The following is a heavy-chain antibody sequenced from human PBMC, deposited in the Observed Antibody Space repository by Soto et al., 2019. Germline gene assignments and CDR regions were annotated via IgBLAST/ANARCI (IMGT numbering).Heavy chain of an antibody. J-gene: IGHJ6*02. CDR3: AKLPLIREDYYYGMDV. CDR2: ISYDGSNK. CDR1: GFTFSSYG. Sequence: GGSLRLSCAASGFTFSSYGMHWVRQAPGKGLEWVAVISYDGSNKYYADSVKGRFTISRDNSKNTLYLQMNSLRAEDTAVYYCAKLPLIREDYYYGMDVGGQGTRVT. V-gene: IGHV3-30*18. D-gene: IGHD1-26*01.